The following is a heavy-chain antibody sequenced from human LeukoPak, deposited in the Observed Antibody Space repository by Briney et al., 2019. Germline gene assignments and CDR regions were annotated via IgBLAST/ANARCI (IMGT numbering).Heavy chain of an antibody. D-gene: IGHD3-9*01. V-gene: IGHV1-8*01. J-gene: IGHJ5*02. CDR3: ARARQPHYDILTYREEFDP. CDR2: MNPNSGNT. CDR1: GYTFTSYD. Sequence: ASVKVSCKASGYTFTSYDINWVRQATGQGLEWMGWMNPNSGNTGYAQKFQDRVTMTRNTSISTAYMELSSLRSEDTAVYYCARARQPHYDILTYREEFDPWGQGTLVTVSS.